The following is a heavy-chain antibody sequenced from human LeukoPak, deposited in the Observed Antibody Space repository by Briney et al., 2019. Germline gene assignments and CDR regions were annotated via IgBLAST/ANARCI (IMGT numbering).Heavy chain of an antibody. CDR2: ISYDGSNK. CDR1: GFTFSSYA. D-gene: IGHD3-10*01. CDR3: AKSMVRGVFNAMDV. V-gene: IGHV3-30-3*02. J-gene: IGHJ6*02. Sequence: GRSLRLSCAASGFTFSSYAMHWVRQAPGKGLEWVAVISYDGSNKYYADSVKGRFTISRDNSKNTLYLQMNSLRAEDTAVYYCAKSMVRGVFNAMDVWGQGTTVTVSS.